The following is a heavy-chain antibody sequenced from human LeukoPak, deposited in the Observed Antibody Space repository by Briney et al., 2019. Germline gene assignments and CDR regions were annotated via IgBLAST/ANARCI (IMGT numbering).Heavy chain of an antibody. D-gene: IGHD4-23*01. CDR1: GFTLSDYY. V-gene: IGHV3-72*01. Sequence: GGSLRLSCAASGFTLSDYYVDWIRQAPGKGLEWVGRSRNKANSYTTEYAASVKDRFTISRDDSKNSLYLQMNSLRAEDTAVYYCAKEVKLLPFDCWGQGTLVTVSS. CDR2: SRNKANSYTT. J-gene: IGHJ4*02. CDR3: AKEVKLLPFDC.